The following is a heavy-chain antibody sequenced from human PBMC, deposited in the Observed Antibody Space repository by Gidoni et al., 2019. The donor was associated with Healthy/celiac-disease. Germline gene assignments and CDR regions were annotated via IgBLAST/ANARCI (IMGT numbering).Heavy chain of an antibody. CDR1: GYTFTSYA. Sequence: QVQLVQSGAEVKKPGASVKVSCKASGYTFTSYAMHWVRQAPGQRLEWMGWINAGNGNTKYSQKFQGRVTITRDTSAGTAYMELSSLRSEDTAVYYCAREGWGYYYGSGNWFDPWGQGTLVTVSS. V-gene: IGHV1-3*01. J-gene: IGHJ5*02. CDR3: AREGWGYYYGSGNWFDP. CDR2: INAGNGNT. D-gene: IGHD3-10*01.